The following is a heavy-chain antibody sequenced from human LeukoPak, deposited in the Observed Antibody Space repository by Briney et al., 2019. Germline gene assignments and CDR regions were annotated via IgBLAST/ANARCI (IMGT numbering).Heavy chain of an antibody. D-gene: IGHD3-10*01. CDR1: GGSISSYF. CDR3: ALGSGNGWFDP. CDR2: ISYSGGT. V-gene: IGHV4-59*12. Sequence: SETLSLTCTVSGGSISSYFWSWIRQPPGKGLEWIGFISYSGGTNYNPSLKSRVTISLDTSKNQFSLRLSSVTAADTAVYYCALGSGNGWFDPWGQGTLVTVSS. J-gene: IGHJ5*02.